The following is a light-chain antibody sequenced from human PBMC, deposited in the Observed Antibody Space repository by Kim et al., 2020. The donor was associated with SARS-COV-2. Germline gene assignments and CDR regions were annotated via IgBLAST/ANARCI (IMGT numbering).Light chain of an antibody. CDR2: DVS. Sequence: QSITISCTGTSSDVGGYNDVSWYQQHPGKAPKLMIYDVSNRPSGVSNRFSGSKSGNTASLTISGLQAEDEADYYCSSYTSSSTLWVFGGGTQLTVL. CDR3: SSYTSSSTLWV. CDR1: SSDVGGYND. V-gene: IGLV2-14*03. J-gene: IGLJ3*02.